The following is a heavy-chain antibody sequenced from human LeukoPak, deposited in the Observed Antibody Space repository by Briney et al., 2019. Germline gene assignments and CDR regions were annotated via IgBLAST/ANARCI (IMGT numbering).Heavy chain of an antibody. CDR2: IYPVDSDT. CDR3: ASSFHGDYVDY. Sequence: ESLKISCKGSGYSFTSYWIGWVRQIPGKGLEWVGIIYPVDSDTQYSPSFQGQVTMSADKSISTAYLRWSSLKASDTAMYYCASSFHGDYVDYWGQGTLVTVSS. V-gene: IGHV5-51*01. D-gene: IGHD4-17*01. CDR1: GYSFTSYW. J-gene: IGHJ4*02.